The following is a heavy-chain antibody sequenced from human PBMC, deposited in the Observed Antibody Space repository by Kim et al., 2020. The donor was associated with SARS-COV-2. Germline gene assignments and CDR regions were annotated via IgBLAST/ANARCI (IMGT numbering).Heavy chain of an antibody. Sequence: ASVKVSCKASGYTFTSYGISWVRQAPGQGLEWMGWISAYNGNTNYAQKLQGRVTMTTDTSTSTAYMELRSLRSDDTAVYYCARAPVVPAARWGNWFDPWGQGTLVTVSS. J-gene: IGHJ5*02. CDR3: ARAPVVPAARWGNWFDP. CDR1: GYTFTSYG. D-gene: IGHD2-2*01. V-gene: IGHV1-18*01. CDR2: ISAYNGNT.